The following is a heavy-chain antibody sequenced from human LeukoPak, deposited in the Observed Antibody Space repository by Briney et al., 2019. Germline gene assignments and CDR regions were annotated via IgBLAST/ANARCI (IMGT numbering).Heavy chain of an antibody. Sequence: PSETLSLTCTVSGGSISSSSYYWGWIRQPPGKGLEWIGSIYYSGSTYYNPSLKSRVTISVDTSKNQFSLKLSSVTAADTAVYYCARDTDDDAFDIWGQGTMVTVSS. D-gene: IGHD4-11*01. CDR3: ARDTDDDAFDI. J-gene: IGHJ3*02. CDR1: GGSISSSSYY. CDR2: IYYSGST. V-gene: IGHV4-39*07.